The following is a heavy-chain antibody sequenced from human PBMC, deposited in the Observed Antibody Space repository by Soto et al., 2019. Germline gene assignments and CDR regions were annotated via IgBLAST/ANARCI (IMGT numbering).Heavy chain of an antibody. D-gene: IGHD3-3*01. J-gene: IGHJ4*02. Sequence: SQTLSLTCAISGDSVSSNSAAWNWIRQSPSRGLEWLGRTYYRSKWYNDYAVSVKSRITINPDTSKNQFSLQLNSVTSEDTAVYYCAREPTDFWGASPARYYFDYWGRGTLVTVSS. CDR3: AREPTDFWGASPARYYFDY. CDR2: TYYRSKWYN. CDR1: GDSVSSNSAA. V-gene: IGHV6-1*01.